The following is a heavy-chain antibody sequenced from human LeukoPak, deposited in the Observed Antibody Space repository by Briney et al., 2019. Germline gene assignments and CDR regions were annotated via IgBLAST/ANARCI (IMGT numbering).Heavy chain of an antibody. J-gene: IGHJ4*02. CDR2: IRYDGSNK. Sequence: PGGSLRLSCAASGFTFSSYGMHWVRQAPGKRLEWVAFIRYDGSNKYYADSVKGRFTISRDNSKNTLYLQMNSLRAEDTAVYYCAKDLRFLEWFPSSIFDYWGQGTLVTVSS. CDR1: GFTFSSYG. CDR3: AKDLRFLEWFPSSIFDY. D-gene: IGHD3-3*01. V-gene: IGHV3-30*02.